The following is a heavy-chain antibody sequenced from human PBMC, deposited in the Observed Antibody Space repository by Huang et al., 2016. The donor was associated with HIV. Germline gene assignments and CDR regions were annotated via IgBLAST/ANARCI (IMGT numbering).Heavy chain of an antibody. CDR2: FFYGGNT. CDR1: DGSISSSSYY. J-gene: IGHJ4*02. D-gene: IGHD3-10*01. CDR3: AAMVRGVISYFDY. V-gene: IGHV4-39*01. Sequence: QLQLQESGPGLVKPSETLSLTCFVSDGSISSSSYYWGWIRQPPGKGLEWIETFFYGGNTSYNPSLKSRVTISVDTSKNQFSLNLSSVTAADTAVYYCAAMVRGVISYFDYWGQGTLVTVSS.